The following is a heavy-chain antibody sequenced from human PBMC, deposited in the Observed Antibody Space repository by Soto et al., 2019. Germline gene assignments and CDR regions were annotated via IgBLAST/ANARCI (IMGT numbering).Heavy chain of an antibody. CDR1: GGSFSGYY. D-gene: IGHD6-13*01. CDR2: INHSGST. CDR3: ERGVIAAAGTILDY. Sequence: QVQLQQWGAGLLKPSETLSLTCAVYGGSFSGYYWSWIRQPPGKGLEWIGEINHSGSTNYNPSLKSRVTISVDTSKNQCSLKLSSVTAADTAVYYCERGVIAAAGTILDYWGQGTLVTVSS. J-gene: IGHJ4*02. V-gene: IGHV4-34*01.